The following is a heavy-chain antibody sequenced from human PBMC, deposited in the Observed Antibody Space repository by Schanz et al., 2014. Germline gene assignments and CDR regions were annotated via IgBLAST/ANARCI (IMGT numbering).Heavy chain of an antibody. D-gene: IGHD3-10*01. J-gene: IGHJ5*01. CDR2: ISGDHRNT. CDR1: GFSFGNYG. V-gene: IGHV3-23*01. CDR3: AKQHIVRGVIYLNWFDS. Sequence: EVQLLESGGGLVQPGGSLRLSCEASGFSFGNYGMSWVRQAPGKGLEWVSSISGDHRNTFYADSVKGRFTISRDNSKNTVHLQMNSLRAEDTAVYYCAKQHIVRGVIYLNWFDSWGQGTLVTVSS.